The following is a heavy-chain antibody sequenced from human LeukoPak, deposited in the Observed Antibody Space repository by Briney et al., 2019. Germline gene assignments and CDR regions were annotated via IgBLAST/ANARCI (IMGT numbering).Heavy chain of an antibody. D-gene: IGHD2-8*01. CDR3: AKDKGPRMRLDRHDAFDI. CDR2: ISWNSASR. CDR1: GFTFSSYG. Sequence: QSGGSLRLSCTASGFTFSSYGMHWVRQDPGKGREWVSGISWNSASRDYADSVKGRFTISRDNAKNSLYLQMNTLRAEDTALYYCAKDKGPRMRLDRHDAFDIWGQGTMVTVSS. J-gene: IGHJ3*02. V-gene: IGHV3-9*01.